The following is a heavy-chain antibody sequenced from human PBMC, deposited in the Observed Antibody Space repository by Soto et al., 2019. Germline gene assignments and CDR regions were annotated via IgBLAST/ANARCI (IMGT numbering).Heavy chain of an antibody. CDR1: GGSISGYY. V-gene: IGHV4-59*08. CDR3: ARHPYAGDNNWFDP. CDR2: IYYSGNT. D-gene: IGHD3-16*01. Sequence: QVQLQESGPGLVKPSETLSLTCTVSGGSISGYYWSWIRQPPGKGLEWIGYIYYSGNTNYNPSLKSRVTISVDPSKNQFSLKLSSVTAADTAVYYCARHPYAGDNNWFDPWGQGTLVTVSS. J-gene: IGHJ5*02.